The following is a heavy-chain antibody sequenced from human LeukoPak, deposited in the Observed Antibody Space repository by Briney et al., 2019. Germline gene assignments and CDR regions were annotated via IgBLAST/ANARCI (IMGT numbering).Heavy chain of an antibody. J-gene: IGHJ4*02. Sequence: ASVKVSCKASGYTFTSYGISWVRQAPGQGLEWMGWISTYNGNTNYPQKLQGRVTMTTDTSTSTAYMELRSLRSDDTAVYYCARDRPSRYYYDSSGYYDYWGQGTLVTVSS. CDR1: GYTFTSYG. D-gene: IGHD3-22*01. CDR3: ARDRPSRYYYDSSGYYDY. V-gene: IGHV1-18*01. CDR2: ISTYNGNT.